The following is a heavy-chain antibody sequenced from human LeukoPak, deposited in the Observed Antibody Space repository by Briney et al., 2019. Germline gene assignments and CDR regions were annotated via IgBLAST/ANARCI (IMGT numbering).Heavy chain of an antibody. J-gene: IGHJ4*02. CDR2: TSGSGGST. D-gene: IGHD5-18*01. Sequence: GGSLRLSCAASGFTFSSYAMSWVRQAPGKGLEWVSATSGSGGSTYYADSVKGRFTISRDNSKNTLYLQMNSLRGEDTAVYYCAKSTGYSYAAGSFGYWGQGTLVTVSS. V-gene: IGHV3-23*01. CDR3: AKSTGYSYAAGSFGY. CDR1: GFTFSSYA.